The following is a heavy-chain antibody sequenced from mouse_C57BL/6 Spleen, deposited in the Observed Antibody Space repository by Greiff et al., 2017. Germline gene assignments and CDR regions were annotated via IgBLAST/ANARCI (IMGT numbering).Heavy chain of an antibody. V-gene: IGHV1-64*01. Sequence: QVQLQQPGAELVKPGASVKLSCKASGYTFTSYWMHWVKQRPGQGLEWIGTIHPNSGSTNYNEKFKSKATLTVDKSSSTAYMQLSSRTSEDSAVYYCARSGYYRGWFAYWGQGTLVTVSA. D-gene: IGHD2-3*01. CDR3: ARSGYYRGWFAY. J-gene: IGHJ3*01. CDR2: IHPNSGST. CDR1: GYTFTSYW.